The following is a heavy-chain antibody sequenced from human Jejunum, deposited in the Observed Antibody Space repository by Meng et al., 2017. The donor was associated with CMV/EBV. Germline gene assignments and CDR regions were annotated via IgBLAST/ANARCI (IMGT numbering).Heavy chain of an antibody. Sequence: TFSSDGRRWVSQAPEKGLEWVANIKQDGWRKYYVDSVRGRLTISRGSAKNSLYLQMNSLRAEDTAVYYCARAGRDDYDRQRHCDHWGQGTRVTVSS. CDR1: TFSSDG. J-gene: IGHJ4*02. CDR2: IKQDGWRK. D-gene: IGHD5-24*01. CDR3: ARAGRDDYDRQRHCDH. V-gene: IGHV3-7*04.